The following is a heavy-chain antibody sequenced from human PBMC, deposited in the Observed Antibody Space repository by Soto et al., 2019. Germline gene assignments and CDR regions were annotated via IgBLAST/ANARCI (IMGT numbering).Heavy chain of an antibody. J-gene: IGHJ6*02. V-gene: IGHV1-18*01. CDR2: ISTYNGDT. CDR3: AGQGSWPYYYDGLDV. Sequence: QVQLVQSGPEVRKPGASVKVSCEASGYTFTTSGISWVRQVPGQGLEWMGWISTYNGDTNSAQNFQGRVLMTADTSAGTAYRELMSLKSDDTAVYYCAGQGSWPYYYDGLDVWGQGTTVTVSS. CDR1: GYTFTTSG. D-gene: IGHD1-26*01.